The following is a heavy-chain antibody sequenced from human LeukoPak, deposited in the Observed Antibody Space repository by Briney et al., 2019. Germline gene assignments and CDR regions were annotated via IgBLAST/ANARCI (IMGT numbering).Heavy chain of an antibody. V-gene: IGHV3-20*04. CDR3: ARDTAMVSDMDV. CDR1: GFTFDDYA. D-gene: IGHD5-18*01. J-gene: IGHJ6*03. CDR2: INWSGGTT. Sequence: PGGSLRLSCAASGFTFDDYAMSWVRQTPGKGLEWVSGINWSGGTTAYADSVKGRFTISRDNGKESLYLQMNSLRAEDTALYYCARDTAMVSDMDVWGKGTTVTVSS.